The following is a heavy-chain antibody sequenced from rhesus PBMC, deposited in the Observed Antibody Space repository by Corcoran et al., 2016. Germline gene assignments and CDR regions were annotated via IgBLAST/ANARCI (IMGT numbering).Heavy chain of an antibody. CDR2: IYWNDSK. J-gene: IGHJ4*01. CDR3: ARIIFYSWYDFDF. D-gene: IGHD1-14*01. Sequence: QVTLKESGPALVQPTQTLTLTCTFSGFSISTSGTGVGWIRPPPGKALEWLTSIYWNDSKDYSTALKTRLTISKDTSKNQVVLTMTNMDPVDTATYYCARIIFYSWYDFDFWGQGVLVTVSS. V-gene: IGHV2-95*01. CDR1: GFSISTSGTG.